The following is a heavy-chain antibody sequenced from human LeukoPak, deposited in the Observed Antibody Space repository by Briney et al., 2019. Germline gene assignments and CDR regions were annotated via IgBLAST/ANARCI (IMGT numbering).Heavy chain of an antibody. D-gene: IGHD3-16*02. CDR1: GYTFTSYG. CDR2: ISAYNGNT. Sequence: ASVKVSCKASGYTFTSYGISWVRQAPGQGLEWMGWISAYNGNTNYAQKLQGRVTMTTDTSTSTAYMELRSLRSDDPAVYYCAAAIRRLGELSLLPFDYWGQGTLVTVSS. J-gene: IGHJ4*02. CDR3: AAAIRRLGELSLLPFDY. V-gene: IGHV1-18*01.